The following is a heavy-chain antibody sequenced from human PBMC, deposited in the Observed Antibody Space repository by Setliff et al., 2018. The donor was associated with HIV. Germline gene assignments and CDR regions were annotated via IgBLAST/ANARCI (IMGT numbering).Heavy chain of an antibody. D-gene: IGHD1-26*01. J-gene: IGHJ6*03. V-gene: IGHV1-8*02. CDR1: GYTFTSND. CDR2: MNPNSGNT. CDR3: ARGTRVVGATTHFYYYMDV. Sequence: ASVKVSCKASGYTFTSNDINWVRQATGQGLEWMGWMNPNSGNTGYAQRFQGRITISRNTSIGTSYMELNSLTSEDTAVYYCARGTRVVGATTHFYYYMDVWGKGTTVTVSS.